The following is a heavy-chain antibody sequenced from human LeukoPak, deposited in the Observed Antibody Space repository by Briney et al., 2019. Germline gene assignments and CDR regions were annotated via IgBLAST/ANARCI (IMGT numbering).Heavy chain of an antibody. CDR1: GGTFSSYA. D-gene: IGHD5-24*01. J-gene: IGHJ3*02. CDR2: IIPIFGTA. Sequence: SVKVSCKASGGTFSSYAISWVRQAPGQGLEWMGRIIPIFGTANYAQKFQGRVAITTDESTSTAYMELSSLRSEDTAVYYCARAPWDGYIFDAFDIRGQGTMVTVSS. V-gene: IGHV1-69*05. CDR3: ARAPWDGYIFDAFDI.